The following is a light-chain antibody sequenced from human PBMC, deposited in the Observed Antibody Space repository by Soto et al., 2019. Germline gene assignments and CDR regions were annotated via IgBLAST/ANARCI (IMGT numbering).Light chain of an antibody. V-gene: IGLV2-14*01. CDR1: SSDVGGYNY. Sequence: QSALTQPASVSGSPGQSITISCTGTSSDVGGYNYVSWYQQHPGKAPKLMIYEVSNRPSGVSNRYSGSKSGNTASLTISGLRAEGQADYYGSSYTSRSTLNVVFGRGTKVTVL. CDR2: EVS. CDR3: SSYTSRSTLNVV. J-gene: IGLJ2*01.